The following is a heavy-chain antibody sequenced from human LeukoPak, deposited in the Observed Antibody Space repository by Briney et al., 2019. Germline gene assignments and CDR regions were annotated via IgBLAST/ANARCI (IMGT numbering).Heavy chain of an antibody. Sequence: GSSVKVSCKASGGTFSSYAFSWVRQAPGQGLEWMGWINPNSGGTNYAQKFQGRVTMTRDTSISTAYMELSRLRSDDTAVYYCARPLGSSSPRDNWFDPWGQGTLVTVSS. D-gene: IGHD6-6*01. V-gene: IGHV1-2*02. CDR3: ARPLGSSSPRDNWFDP. J-gene: IGHJ5*02. CDR1: GGTFSSYA. CDR2: INPNSGGT.